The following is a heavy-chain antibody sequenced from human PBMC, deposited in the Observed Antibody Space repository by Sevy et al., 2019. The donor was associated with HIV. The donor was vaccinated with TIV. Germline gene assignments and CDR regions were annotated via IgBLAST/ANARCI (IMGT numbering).Heavy chain of an antibody. D-gene: IGHD1-26*01. CDR1: GYTFTSYG. CDR2: ISAYNGNT. CDR3: ESGGATIHHYYYYGMDV. V-gene: IGHV1-18*01. Sequence: ASVKVSCKASGYTFTSYGISWVRQAPGQGLEWMAWISAYNGNTNYAQKLQGRVTMTTDTSTSTAYMELRSLRSDDTAVYYAESGGATIHHYYYYGMDVWGQGTTVTVSS. J-gene: IGHJ6*02.